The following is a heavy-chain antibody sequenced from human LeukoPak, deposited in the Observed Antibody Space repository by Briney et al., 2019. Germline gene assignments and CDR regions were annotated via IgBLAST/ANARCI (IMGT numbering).Heavy chain of an antibody. CDR1: GGTFSSYA. CDR2: IIPIFGTA. V-gene: IGHV1-69*05. J-gene: IGHJ4*02. Sequence: ASVKVSCKASGGTFSSYAISWVRQAPGQGLEWMGGIIPIFGTANYAQKFQGRVTITTDESTSTAYMELSSLRSEDTAVYYCARDGGITVAADDYWGQGTLVTVSS. D-gene: IGHD6-19*01. CDR3: ARDGGITVAADDY.